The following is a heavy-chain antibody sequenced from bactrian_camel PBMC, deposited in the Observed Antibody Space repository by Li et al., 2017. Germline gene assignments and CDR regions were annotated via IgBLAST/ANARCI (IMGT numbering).Heavy chain of an antibody. V-gene: IGHV3S1*01. CDR3: AAGNPRGILPEGWPLAERSYSY. Sequence: VQLVESGGGSVQAGGSLRPSCAASGLTFVGGNCMGWFRQAPGREREGVAGIYSGGEPTYYHDAVKGRFIISGDNGKNAVSLQMNNLTPEDTGMYYCAAGNPRGILPEGWPLAERSYSYWGQGTQVTVS. J-gene: IGHJ4*01. D-gene: IGHD5*01. CDR1: GLTFVGGNC. CDR2: IYSGGEPT.